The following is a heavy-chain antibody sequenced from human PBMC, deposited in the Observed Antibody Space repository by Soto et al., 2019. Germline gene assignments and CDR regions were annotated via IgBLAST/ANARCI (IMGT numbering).Heavy chain of an antibody. CDR1: GGSFSGYY. CDR3: ARGSQRAAAGTRTKRWFDP. D-gene: IGHD6-13*01. Sequence: QVQLQQWGAGLLKPSETLSLTCAVYGGSFSGYYWSWIRQPPGKGLEWIGEINHSGSTNYNPSLRSRVTISVDTSKYQFALKLSSVTAADTAVYYCARGSQRAAAGTRTKRWFDPWGQGTLVTVSS. V-gene: IGHV4-34*01. J-gene: IGHJ5*02. CDR2: INHSGST.